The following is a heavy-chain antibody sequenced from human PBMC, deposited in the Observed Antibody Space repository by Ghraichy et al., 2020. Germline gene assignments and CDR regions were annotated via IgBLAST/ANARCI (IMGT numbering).Heavy chain of an antibody. V-gene: IGHV4-34*01. D-gene: IGHD6-19*01. CDR1: GGSFSGYY. CDR2: INHSGST. CDR3: ARHTSGWYYFEY. J-gene: IGHJ4*02. Sequence: SQTLSLTCAVYGGSFSGYYWSWIRQPPGKGLEWIGEINHSGSTNYNPSLKSRVTISVDTSKNQFSLKLTSVTAADTAVYYCARHTSGWYYFEYWGQGTLVTVSS.